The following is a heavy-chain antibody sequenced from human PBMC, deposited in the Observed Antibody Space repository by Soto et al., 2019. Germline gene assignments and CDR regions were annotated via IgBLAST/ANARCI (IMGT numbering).Heavy chain of an antibody. V-gene: IGHV3-30*18. CDR2: ISHDGSDK. CDR1: GFTFRIYG. Sequence: QVQLVESGGGVVRPGRSLRLTCAASGFTFRIYGMHWVRQAPGKGLEWVAVISHDGSDKYYADSMKGRFIISRDNSENTLFLNMNSLKPEDTAVYYCAKENQHLVHDYWGQGTLVTVSS. D-gene: IGHD6-13*01. CDR3: AKENQHLVHDY. J-gene: IGHJ4*02.